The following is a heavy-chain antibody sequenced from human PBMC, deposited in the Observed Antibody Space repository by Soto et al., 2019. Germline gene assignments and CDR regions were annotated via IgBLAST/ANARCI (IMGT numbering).Heavy chain of an antibody. CDR3: ARDRCSSTSCRLDI. CDR2: INPNSGGT. Sequence: ASLKVGCKATGYTFTGYYMHWVRQAPGQGLEWMGWINPNSGGTNYAQKFQGWVTMTRDTSISTAYMELSRLRSDDTAVYYCARDRCSSTSCRLDIWGQGTMVTVSS. J-gene: IGHJ3*02. D-gene: IGHD2-2*01. CDR1: GYTFTGYY. V-gene: IGHV1-2*04.